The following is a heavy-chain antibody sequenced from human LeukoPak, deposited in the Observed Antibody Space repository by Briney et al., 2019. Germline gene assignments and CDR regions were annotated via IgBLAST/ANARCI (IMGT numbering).Heavy chain of an antibody. D-gene: IGHD3-10*01. Sequence: GGSLRLSCAASGFTFSSYWMSWVRQAPGKGLEWVANIKEDGSEKYYVDSVKGRFTISRDNAKNSLYLQMNSLRAEDTAVYYCARALPSWFGELSFLDYWGQGTLVTVSS. CDR3: ARALPSWFGELSFLDY. V-gene: IGHV3-7*01. J-gene: IGHJ4*02. CDR2: IKEDGSEK. CDR1: GFTFSSYW.